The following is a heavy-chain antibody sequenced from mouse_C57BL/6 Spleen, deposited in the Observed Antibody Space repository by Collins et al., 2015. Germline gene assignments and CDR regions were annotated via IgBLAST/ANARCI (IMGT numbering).Heavy chain of an antibody. CDR3: ARYDYDEGYAMDY. V-gene: IGHV9-3*01. J-gene: IGHJ4*01. CDR1: GYTFTTYG. Sequence: QIQLVQSGPELKKPGETVKISCKASGYTFTTYGMSWVKQAPGKGLKWMGWINTYSGVPTYADDFKGRFAFSLETSASTAYLQINNLKNEDTATYFCARYDYDEGYAMDYWGQGTSVTVSS. D-gene: IGHD2-4*01. CDR2: INTYSGVP.